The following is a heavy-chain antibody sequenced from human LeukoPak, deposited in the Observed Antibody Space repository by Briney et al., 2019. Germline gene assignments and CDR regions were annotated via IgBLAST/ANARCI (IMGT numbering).Heavy chain of an antibody. Sequence: SETLSLTCTVSGGSTSSSDYYWGWIRQPPGKGLEWIGSIYYSGNTYYNPSLKSRITISVDTSQNQFSLKLSSVSAADTAVYYCARDPRRRFYSSSWYAGHWFDPWGQGTLVTVSS. CDR2: IYYSGNT. V-gene: IGHV4-39*02. CDR1: GGSTSSSDYY. CDR3: ARDPRRRFYSSSWYAGHWFDP. J-gene: IGHJ5*02. D-gene: IGHD6-13*01.